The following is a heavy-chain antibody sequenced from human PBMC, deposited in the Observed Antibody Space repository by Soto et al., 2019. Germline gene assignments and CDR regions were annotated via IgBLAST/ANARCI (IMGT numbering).Heavy chain of an antibody. CDR3: ARDGSTSWYSYDYHGMDV. D-gene: IGHD5-18*01. Sequence: EVQLVESGGGLVQPGGSLRLSCGASGFTFRTYWLSWVRQVPGKGLEWVANINQDGSEKNYVDSVKGRFTISRDNAKNSLHLQMSRLRAEDTAVYYCARDGSTSWYSYDYHGMDVWGQGTTVTVSS. V-gene: IGHV3-7*05. CDR1: GFTFRTYW. J-gene: IGHJ6*02. CDR2: INQDGSEK.